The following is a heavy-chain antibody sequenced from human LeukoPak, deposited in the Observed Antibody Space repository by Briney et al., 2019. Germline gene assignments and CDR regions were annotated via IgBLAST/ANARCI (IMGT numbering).Heavy chain of an antibody. J-gene: IGHJ4*02. V-gene: IGHV4-39*01. CDR1: GGSIRSSRYH. CDR2: IYYSGST. CDR3: GGLLRQQLADY. D-gene: IGHD6-13*01. Sequence: PSETLSLTCTVSGGSIRSSRYHWVWIRQPPGKGLEWIGSIYYSGSTYYNPSLKSRVTISVDTSKNPFSLKLSSVTAADTAVYYCGGLLRQQLADYWGQGTLVTVSS.